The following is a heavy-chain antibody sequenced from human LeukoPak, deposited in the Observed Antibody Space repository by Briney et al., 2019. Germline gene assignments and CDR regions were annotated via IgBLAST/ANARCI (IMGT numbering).Heavy chain of an antibody. J-gene: IGHJ5*02. CDR3: ARGPYYYGSGSYYRWFDP. V-gene: IGHV4-34*01. Sequence: SETLSLTCAVYGGSFSGYYWSWIRQPPGKGLEWNGEINHSGSTNYNPSLKSRVTISVDTSKNQFSLKLSSVTAADTAVYYCARGPYYYGSGSYYRWFDPWGQGTLVTVSS. CDR1: GGSFSGYY. D-gene: IGHD3-10*01. CDR2: INHSGST.